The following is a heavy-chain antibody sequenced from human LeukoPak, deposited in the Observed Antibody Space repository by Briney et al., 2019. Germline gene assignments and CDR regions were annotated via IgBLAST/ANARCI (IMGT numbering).Heavy chain of an antibody. D-gene: IGHD6-13*01. Sequence: GGSLRLSCAASGFTVSSNYMSWVRQAPGKGLEWVSAISGSGGSTYYADSVKGRFTIFRDNSKNTLYLQMNSLRAEDTAVYYCAKTIIAAAVYYFDYWGQGTLVTVSS. V-gene: IGHV3-23*01. CDR1: GFTVSSNY. J-gene: IGHJ4*02. CDR3: AKTIIAAAVYYFDY. CDR2: ISGSGGST.